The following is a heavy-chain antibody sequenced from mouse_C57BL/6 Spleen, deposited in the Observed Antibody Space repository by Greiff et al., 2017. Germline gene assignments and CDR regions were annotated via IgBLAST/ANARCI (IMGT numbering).Heavy chain of an antibody. J-gene: IGHJ1*03. V-gene: IGHV1-76*01. CDR1: GYTFTDYY. CDR3: ARGVWYFDV. CDR2: IYPGSGNT. Sequence: QVQLQQSGAELVRPGASVKLSCKASGYTFTDYYINWVKQRPGQGLEWISRIYPGSGNTYYNEKFKGKATLTAEKSSSTAYMQLSSLTSEDSAVYFCARGVWYFDVWGTGTTVTVSS.